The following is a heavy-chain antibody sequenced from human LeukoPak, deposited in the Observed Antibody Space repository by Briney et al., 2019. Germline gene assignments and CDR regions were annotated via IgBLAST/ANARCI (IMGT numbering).Heavy chain of an antibody. CDR3: ARGLAHYDFWSGYSSLGDQYYFDY. CDR1: GGSFSGYY. Sequence: SEALSLTCAVYGGSFSGYYWSWIRQPPGKGLEWIGEINHSGSTNYNPSLKSRVTISVDTSKNQFSLKLSSVTAADTAVYYCARGLAHYDFWSGYSSLGDQYYFDYWGQGTLVTVSS. V-gene: IGHV4-34*01. D-gene: IGHD3-3*01. J-gene: IGHJ4*02. CDR2: INHSGST.